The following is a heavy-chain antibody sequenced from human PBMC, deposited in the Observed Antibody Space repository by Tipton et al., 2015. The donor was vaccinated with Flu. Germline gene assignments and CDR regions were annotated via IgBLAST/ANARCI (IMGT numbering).Heavy chain of an antibody. CDR2: VHQTGST. D-gene: IGHD3-3*01. J-gene: IGHJ5*02. V-gene: IGHV4-38-2*01. CDR1: GDSIGSRYF. Sequence: TLSLTCSVSGDSIGSRYFWGWIRQPPGKGLEWIGNVHQTGSTYYNPSLRSRVTIAVDRPKNQFSLRLTSVTAADTAVYYCARHRGMGDGDIRFLEWNNCFDPWGQGTLVTVSS. CDR3: ARHRGMGDGDIRFLEWNNCFDP.